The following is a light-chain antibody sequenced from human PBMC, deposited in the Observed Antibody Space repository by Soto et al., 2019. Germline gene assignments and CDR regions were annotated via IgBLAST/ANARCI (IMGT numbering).Light chain of an antibody. CDR2: EVS. J-gene: IGLJ1*01. CDR1: TSDVGGYNY. CDR3: SSYTSSITPYV. V-gene: IGLV2-14*01. Sequence: QSVLTQPASVSGSPGQSITIFCTGTTSDVGGYNYVSWYQQHPGKAPKLIIYEVSNRPSGVSNRFSGSKSGNTASLTISGLQAEDEADYYCSSYTSSITPYVFGTGTKVTV.